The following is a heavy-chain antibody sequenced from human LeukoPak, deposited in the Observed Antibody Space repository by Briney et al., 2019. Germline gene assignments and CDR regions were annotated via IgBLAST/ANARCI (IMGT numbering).Heavy chain of an antibody. CDR2: ISSSSSTI. CDR3: ARDRGYYYYYMDV. J-gene: IGHJ6*03. V-gene: IGHV3-48*01. CDR1: GFTFSSYS. Sequence: GGSLRLSCAASGFTFSSYSMNWVRQAPGKGLEWASYISSSSSTIYYADSVKGRFTISRDNAKNSLYLQMNSLRAEDTAVYYCARDRGYYYYYMDVWGKGTTVTVSS.